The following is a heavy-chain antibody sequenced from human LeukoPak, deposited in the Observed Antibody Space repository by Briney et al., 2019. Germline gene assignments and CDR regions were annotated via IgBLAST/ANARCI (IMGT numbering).Heavy chain of an antibody. V-gene: IGHV3-15*01. CDR1: GFTFSDYY. Sequence: GGSLRLSCAASGFTFSDYYMSWIRQAPGKGLEWVGRIKPKTDGETTEYAAPVKDRFSISRDDSKSMMYLQMNSLKTEDTAVYYCITPLPYSAQGGQGTLVTVSS. CDR3: ITPLPYSAQ. D-gene: IGHD2-21*01. J-gene: IGHJ4*02. CDR2: IKPKTDGETT.